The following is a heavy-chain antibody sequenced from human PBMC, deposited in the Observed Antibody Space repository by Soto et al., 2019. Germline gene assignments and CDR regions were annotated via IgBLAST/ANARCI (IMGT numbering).Heavy chain of an antibody. J-gene: IGHJ6*02. CDR2: INPILGNT. V-gene: IGHV1-8*02. Sequence: ASVKVSCKASGGTFSSYTISWVRQAPGQGLEWMGRINPILGNTGYAQKFQGRVTMTRNNSMSTAYMELSSLRSEDTAVYYCARGMFDSSGYFTLGYYGMDVWGQGTTVTVSS. CDR1: GGTFSSYT. D-gene: IGHD3-22*01. CDR3: ARGMFDSSGYFTLGYYGMDV.